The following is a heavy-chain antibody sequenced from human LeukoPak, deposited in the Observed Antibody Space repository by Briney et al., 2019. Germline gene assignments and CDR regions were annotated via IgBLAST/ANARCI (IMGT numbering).Heavy chain of an antibody. J-gene: IGHJ5*02. CDR2: FYYIEST. Sequence: SETLSLTCSVSGGSISSNKDYWGWIRQPPGMGLEWIGTFYYIESTYYNPSLKSRVAISVDTSKNQFSLKLNSVTVADTAVYYCARERAYCSSINCYKGSNYFDPWGQGTLVIVSS. D-gene: IGHD2-2*02. V-gene: IGHV4-39*07. CDR1: GGSISSNKDY. CDR3: ARERAYCSSINCYKGSNYFDP.